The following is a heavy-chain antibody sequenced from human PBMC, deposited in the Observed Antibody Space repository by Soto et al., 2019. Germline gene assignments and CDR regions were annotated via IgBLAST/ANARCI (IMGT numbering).Heavy chain of an antibody. Sequence: ASVNVYCKASGYTFTRYGINWVRQAPGQRLEWMGWINAGNGNTKYSQKFQGRVTITRDTSASTAYMELSSLRSEDTAVYYCARALSIAVAAPLGYWGQGTLVTVSS. D-gene: IGHD6-19*01. J-gene: IGHJ4*02. V-gene: IGHV1-3*01. CDR3: ARALSIAVAAPLGY. CDR2: INAGNGNT. CDR1: GYTFTRYG.